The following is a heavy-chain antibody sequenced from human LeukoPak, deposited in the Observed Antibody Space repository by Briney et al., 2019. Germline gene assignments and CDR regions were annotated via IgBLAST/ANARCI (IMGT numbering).Heavy chain of an antibody. CDR2: ISSSSSYI. CDR1: GFTFSSYS. D-gene: IGHD1-26*01. Sequence: GGSLRLSCAASGFTFSSYSMNWVRQAPGKGLEWVSSISSSSSYIYYADSVKGRFTISRDNAKNSLYLQMNSLRAEDTAVYYCANEDFVRQWEGIDYWGQGTLVTVSS. J-gene: IGHJ4*02. CDR3: ANEDFVRQWEGIDY. V-gene: IGHV3-21*01.